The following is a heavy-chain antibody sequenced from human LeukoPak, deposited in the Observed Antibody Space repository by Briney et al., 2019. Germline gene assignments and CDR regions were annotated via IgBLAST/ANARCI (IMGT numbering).Heavy chain of an antibody. CDR1: GGSISSYY. Sequence: SETLSLTCTVSGGSISSYYWSWIRQPPGKGLEWIGYIYYSGSTNYNPSLKSRVTISVDTSKNQFSLKLSSVTAADTAVYYCARYGSGSYTFGMDVWGQGTTVTVSS. J-gene: IGHJ6*02. D-gene: IGHD3-10*01. CDR2: IYYSGST. V-gene: IGHV4-59*08. CDR3: ARYGSGSYTFGMDV.